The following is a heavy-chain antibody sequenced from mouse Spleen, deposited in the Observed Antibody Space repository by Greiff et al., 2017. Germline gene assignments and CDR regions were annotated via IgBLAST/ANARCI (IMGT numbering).Heavy chain of an antibody. D-gene: IGHD2-4*01. CDR1: GYTFTSYW. CDR3: ARGIMTTTWFAY. Sequence: QVQLQQPGAELVKPGASVKLSCKASGYTFTSYWMHWVKQRPGQGLEWIGEINPSNGRTNYNEKFKSKATLTVDKSSSTAYMQLSSLTSEDSAVYYCARGIMTTTWFAYWGQGTLVTVSA. J-gene: IGHJ3*01. V-gene: IGHV1S81*02. CDR2: INPSNGRT.